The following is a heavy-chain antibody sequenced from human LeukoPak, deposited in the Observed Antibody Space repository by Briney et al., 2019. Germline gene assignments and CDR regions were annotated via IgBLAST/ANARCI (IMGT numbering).Heavy chain of an antibody. J-gene: IGHJ3*02. Sequence: ASVKVSCKASGYTFTRFYMHWVRQAPGQGLEWMGIINPSGGSTSYAQKFQGRVSMTRDTSTRTVYMELSSLRSEDTAVYYCARTSEAPHTYYYDSSGYYGDAFDIWGQGTMVTVSS. CDR1: GYTFTRFY. CDR3: ARTSEAPHTYYYDSSGYYGDAFDI. D-gene: IGHD3-22*01. V-gene: IGHV1-46*01. CDR2: INPSGGST.